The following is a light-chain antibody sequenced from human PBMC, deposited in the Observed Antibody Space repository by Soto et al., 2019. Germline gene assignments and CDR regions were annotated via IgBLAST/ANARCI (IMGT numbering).Light chain of an antibody. CDR3: QQHSNWPLT. J-gene: IGKJ4*01. CDR2: DAS. CDR1: QSVGNW. Sequence: EIVLTQSPATLSLSPGERATLSCRASQSVGNWLFWYQQKRGQAPRLLIYDASSRAAGVPERFSASVSGTDFTLTISSLEPEDFTVYYCQQHSNWPLTCGGGTKVEIK. V-gene: IGKV3-11*01.